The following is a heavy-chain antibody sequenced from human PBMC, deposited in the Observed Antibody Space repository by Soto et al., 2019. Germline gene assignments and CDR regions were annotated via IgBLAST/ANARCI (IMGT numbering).Heavy chain of an antibody. J-gene: IGHJ3*02. V-gene: IGHV3-30*03. CDR1: GFTFSSYG. D-gene: IGHD3-9*01. CDR2: ISYDGSNK. Sequence: PXVCLRLSFAASGFTFSSYGMHWVGQAPGKGLEWVAVISYDGSNKYYADSVKGRFTISRDNSKNTLYLQMNSLRAEDTAVYYCATTYYDILTGYLRPALTPNDAFDIWGQGTMVTVSS. CDR3: ATTYYDILTGYLRPALTPNDAFDI.